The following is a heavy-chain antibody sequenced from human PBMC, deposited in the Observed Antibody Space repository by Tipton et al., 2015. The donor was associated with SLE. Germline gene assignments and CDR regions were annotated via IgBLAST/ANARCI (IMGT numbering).Heavy chain of an antibody. CDR1: GGSISSSSYY. V-gene: IGHV4-39*01. D-gene: IGHD4-17*01. Sequence: LRLSCTVSGGSISSSSYYWGWIRQPPGKGLEWIGSIYYSGSTYYNPSLKSRVTISVDTSKNQFSLKLSSVTAADTAVYYCARGISYGDWFDYWGQGTLVTVSS. CDR3: ARGISYGDWFDY. J-gene: IGHJ4*02. CDR2: IYYSGST.